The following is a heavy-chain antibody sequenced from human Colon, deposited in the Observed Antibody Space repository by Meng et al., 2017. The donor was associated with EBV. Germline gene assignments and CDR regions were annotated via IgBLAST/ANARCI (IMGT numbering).Heavy chain of an antibody. CDR1: GGSISSVYL. V-gene: IGHV4-4*02. J-gene: IGHJ4*02. D-gene: IGHD5-18*01. CDR2: IYHSGST. CDR3: ARGGYYSFDY. Sequence: RLPASGPGLVKPSEPLFLACAVSGGSISSVYLLTWVRQSPGKGLEWIGEIYHSGSTNYNPSLKSRVTISVDKSKNQFSLKLASVTAADTAVYYCARGGYYSFDYWGQRTLVTVSS.